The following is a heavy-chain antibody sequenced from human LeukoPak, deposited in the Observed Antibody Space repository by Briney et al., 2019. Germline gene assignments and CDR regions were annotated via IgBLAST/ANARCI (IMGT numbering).Heavy chain of an antibody. CDR2: IIPIFGTA. CDR1: GGTFSSYA. J-gene: IGHJ3*02. V-gene: IGHV1-69*05. D-gene: IGHD2-21*02. Sequence: GASVKVSCKASGGTFSSYAISWVRQAPGQGLEWMGRIIPIFGTANYAQKFQGRVTITTDESTSTAYMEMSSLRSEDTAVYYCARSRIVVVTAIAFDIWGQGTMVTVSS. CDR3: ARSRIVVVTAIAFDI.